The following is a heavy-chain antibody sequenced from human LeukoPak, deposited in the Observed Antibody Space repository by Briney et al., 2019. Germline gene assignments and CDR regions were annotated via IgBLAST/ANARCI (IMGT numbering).Heavy chain of an antibody. CDR2: IRLGGSSK. J-gene: IGHJ4*02. Sequence: GGSLRLSCAASGFTFSTSGMHWVRQAPGKGLEWVAFIRLGGSSKYYADSVKGQFIISRDNSKNTLYLQMNSLRADDTAVYYCAKGTGLLSFDYWGQGTLVTVSS. CDR1: GFTFSTSG. V-gene: IGHV3-30*02. D-gene: IGHD3-10*01. CDR3: AKGTGLLSFDY.